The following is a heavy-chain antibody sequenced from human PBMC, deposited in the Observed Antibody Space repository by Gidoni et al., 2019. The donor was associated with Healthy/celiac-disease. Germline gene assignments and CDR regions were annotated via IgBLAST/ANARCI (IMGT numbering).Heavy chain of an antibody. CDR2: IYYSGST. V-gene: IGHV4-30-4*01. CDR1: GGSLRSGDYY. Sequence: QVQLQESGPGLVKPSQTLSLTCTVSGGSLRSGDYYWSWIRHPPGKGLEWIGYIYYSGSTYYNPSIKSRVTISVDTSKNQFSLKLSSVTAADTAVYYCARGAIVRYYGMDVWGQGTTVTVSS. J-gene: IGHJ6*02. D-gene: IGHD2-2*01. CDR3: ARGAIVRYYGMDV.